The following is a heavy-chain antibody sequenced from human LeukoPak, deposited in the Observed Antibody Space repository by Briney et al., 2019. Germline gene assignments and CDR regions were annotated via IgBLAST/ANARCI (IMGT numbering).Heavy chain of an antibody. Sequence: GGSLRLSCTASGFSFSSYAVHWVRQAPGKGLEWLAVILYGGSNKYYADSVKGRFTISRDNSKNTLYLQMDSLRAEDTAVYYCARDPTEETFDYSFDYWGQGTLVTVSS. CDR3: ARDPTEETFDYSFDY. CDR1: GFSFSSYA. V-gene: IGHV3-30*04. CDR2: ILYGGSNK. J-gene: IGHJ4*02. D-gene: IGHD4-11*01.